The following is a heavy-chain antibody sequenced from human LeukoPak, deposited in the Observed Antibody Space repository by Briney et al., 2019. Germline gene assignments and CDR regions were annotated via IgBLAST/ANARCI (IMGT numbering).Heavy chain of an antibody. V-gene: IGHV4-59*01. Sequence: SGTLSLTCTVSGGSISSYYWSWIRQPPGKGLEWIGYIYYSGNTDYNPSLKSRVTISVDTSKNQFSLKLSSMTAADTAVYYCARSTGNTPFDYWGQGTLVTVSS. D-gene: IGHD3-10*01. CDR3: ARSTGNTPFDY. CDR1: GGSISSYY. J-gene: IGHJ4*02. CDR2: IYYSGNT.